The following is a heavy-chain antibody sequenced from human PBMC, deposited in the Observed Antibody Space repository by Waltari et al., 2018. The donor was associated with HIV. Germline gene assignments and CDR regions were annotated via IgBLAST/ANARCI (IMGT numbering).Heavy chain of an antibody. V-gene: IGHV3-21*01. Sequence: EVQLVESGGGLVKPGGSLRLSCAASGFTFSSYSMNWVRQAPGKGLEWVSSISSSSSYIYYADSVKGRFTISRDNAKNSLYLQMNSLRAEDTAVYYCARDLDSSSSRGAEYFQHWGQGTLVTVSS. CDR1: GFTFSSYS. D-gene: IGHD6-13*01. J-gene: IGHJ1*01. CDR3: ARDLDSSSSRGAEYFQH. CDR2: ISSSSSYI.